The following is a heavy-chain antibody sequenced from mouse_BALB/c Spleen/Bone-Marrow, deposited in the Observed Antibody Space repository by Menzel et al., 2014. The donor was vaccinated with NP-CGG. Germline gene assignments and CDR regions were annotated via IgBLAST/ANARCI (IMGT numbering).Heavy chain of an antibody. Sequence: QVQLQQSGSVLVRPGASVKLSCKASGYTFTSSWMHWAKQRPGQSLEWIGEIHPNSGNTNYNEKFKGKATLTVDTSSSTAYVDLSSLTSEDSAVYYCAREKIYGNYLWYFDVWGAGTTVTVSS. D-gene: IGHD2-1*01. V-gene: IGHV1S130*01. CDR3: AREKIYGNYLWYFDV. CDR1: GYTFTSSW. CDR2: IHPNSGNT. J-gene: IGHJ1*01.